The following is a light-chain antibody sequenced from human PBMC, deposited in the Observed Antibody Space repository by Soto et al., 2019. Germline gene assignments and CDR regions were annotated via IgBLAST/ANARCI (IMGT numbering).Light chain of an antibody. CDR1: QSVSSN. Sequence: EIVLTQSPGTLSLSPGERATLSCRASQSVSSNLAWYQQKPGQAPRLLIYGASTRATGIPARFSGSGSGTDFTLTISSLQPEDFATYSCQQSYNSPQTFGQGTKVDIK. CDR2: GAS. J-gene: IGKJ1*01. V-gene: IGKV3-15*01. CDR3: QQSYNSPQT.